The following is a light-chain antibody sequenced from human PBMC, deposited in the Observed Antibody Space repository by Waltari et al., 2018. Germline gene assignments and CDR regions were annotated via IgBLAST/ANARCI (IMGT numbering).Light chain of an antibody. Sequence: SSELTQPPSVSVSPGQTASITCSGDILGSKYASWYQHKPGQSPLLVLYQDLNRPSGIPERFSCSKSGNTATRTISGTQAMDDADDYCQALGSNRWVFGGGTKLTVL. CDR2: QDL. J-gene: IGLJ3*02. CDR1: ILGSKY. CDR3: QALGSNRWV. V-gene: IGLV3-1*01.